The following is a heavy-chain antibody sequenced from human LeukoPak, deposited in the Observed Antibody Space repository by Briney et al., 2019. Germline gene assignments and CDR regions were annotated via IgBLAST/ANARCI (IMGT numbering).Heavy chain of an antibody. J-gene: IGHJ3*02. D-gene: IGHD6-19*01. V-gene: IGHV4-39*07. CDR1: GGSISSSSYY. CDR3: ASTQWQSLLDAFDI. Sequence: SETLSLTCTVSGGSISSSSYYWGWIRQPPGKGLEWIGSIYYSGSTNYNPSLKSRVTISVDTSKNQFSLKLSSVTAADTAVYYCASTQWQSLLDAFDIWGQGTMVTVSS. CDR2: IYYSGST.